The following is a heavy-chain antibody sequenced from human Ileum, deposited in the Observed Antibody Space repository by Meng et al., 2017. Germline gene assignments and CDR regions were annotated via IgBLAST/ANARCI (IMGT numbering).Heavy chain of an antibody. D-gene: IGHD4-17*01. CDR3: TTEGLRCHNN. CDR2: INSDGSST. Sequence: EVQLVESGGGLVQPGGSLRLSCAASGFTFSSYWMHWVRQAPGKGLVWVSRINSDGSSTSYADSVKGRFTISRDNAKNTLYLQMNSLKTEDSAIYYCTTEGLRCHNNWGQGTLVTVSS. V-gene: IGHV3-74*01. J-gene: IGHJ4*02. CDR1: GFTFSSYW.